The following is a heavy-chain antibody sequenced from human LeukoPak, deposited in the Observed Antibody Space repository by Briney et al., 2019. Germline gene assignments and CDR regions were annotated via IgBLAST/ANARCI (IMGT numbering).Heavy chain of an antibody. Sequence: ASVKVSCKVSGYTLTELSMHWVRQAPGKGLEWMGGFDPEDGETIYAQKFQGRVTMTEDTSTDTAYMELSSLRSEDTAVYYCATSSWGSRTDAFDIWGQGTMVTVSS. CDR2: FDPEDGET. V-gene: IGHV1-24*01. CDR1: GYTLTELS. J-gene: IGHJ3*02. D-gene: IGHD7-27*01. CDR3: ATSSWGSRTDAFDI.